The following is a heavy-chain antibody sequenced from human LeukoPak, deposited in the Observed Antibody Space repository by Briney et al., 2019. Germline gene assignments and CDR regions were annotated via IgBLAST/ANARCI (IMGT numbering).Heavy chain of an antibody. CDR2: ISAYNGNT. D-gene: IGHD6-13*01. Sequence: ASVKVSCKASGGTFSSYAISWVRQAPGQGLEWMGWISAYNGNTNYAQKLQGRVTMTTDTSTSTAYMELRSLRSDDTAVYYCARVIAAAGTYGMDVWGQGTTVTVSS. CDR1: GGTFSSYA. J-gene: IGHJ6*02. CDR3: ARVIAAAGTYGMDV. V-gene: IGHV1-18*01.